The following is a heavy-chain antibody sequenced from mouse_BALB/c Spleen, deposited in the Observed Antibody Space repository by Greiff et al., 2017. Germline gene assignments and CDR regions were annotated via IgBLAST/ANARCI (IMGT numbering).Heavy chain of an antibody. D-gene: IGHD2-4*01. V-gene: IGHV2-9*02. CDR2: IWAGGST. CDR1: GFSLTSYG. J-gene: IGHJ4*01. Sequence: VQLVESGPGLVAPSQSLSITCTVSGFSLTSYGVHWVRQPPGKGLEWLGVIWAGGSTNYNSALMSRLSISKDNSKSQVFLKMNSLQTDDTAMYYCARDQTIYYDYMDYWGQGTSVTVSS. CDR3: ARDQTIYYDYMDY.